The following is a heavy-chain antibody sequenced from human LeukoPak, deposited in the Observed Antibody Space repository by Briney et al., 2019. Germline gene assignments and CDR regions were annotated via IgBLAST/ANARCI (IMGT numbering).Heavy chain of an antibody. D-gene: IGHD4/OR15-4a*01. CDR3: AKGTKPVMTIPDY. CDR2: IYSGGST. CDR1: GFTVSSNA. Sequence: GGSLRLSCAASGFTVSSNAMSWVRQAPGKGLEWVSVIYSGGSTYYADSVKGRFTISRDNSKNTLYLQMNSLRAEDTAVYYCAKGTKPVMTIPDYWGQGTLVTVSS. V-gene: IGHV3-53*01. J-gene: IGHJ4*02.